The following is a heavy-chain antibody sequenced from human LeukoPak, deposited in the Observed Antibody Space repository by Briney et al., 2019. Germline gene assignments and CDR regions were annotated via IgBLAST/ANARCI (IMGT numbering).Heavy chain of an antibody. CDR2: ISSSGSTI. CDR1: GFTFSSYE. V-gene: IGHV3-48*03. Sequence: GGSLRLSCAASGFTFSSYEMNWVRQAPGKGLEWASYISSSGSTIYYADSVKGRFTISRDNAKNSLYLQMNSLRAEDTAVYYCARTGTMVRTWGQGTLVTVSS. J-gene: IGHJ5*02. D-gene: IGHD3-10*01. CDR3: ARTGTMVRT.